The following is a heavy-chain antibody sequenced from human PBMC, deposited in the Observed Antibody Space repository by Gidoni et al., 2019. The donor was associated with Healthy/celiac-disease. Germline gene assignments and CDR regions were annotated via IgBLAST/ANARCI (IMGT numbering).Heavy chain of an antibody. CDR3: AKDSSVTPDAFDI. D-gene: IGHD4-17*01. J-gene: IGHJ3*02. V-gene: IGHV3-9*01. CDR1: GFTFDDYA. Sequence: EVQLVESGGGLVQPGRSLRLSCAASGFTFDDYAMHWVRQAPGKGLEWVSGISWNSGSIGYADSVKGRFTISRDNAKNSLYLQMNSLRAEDTALYYCAKDSSVTPDAFDIWGQGTXVTVSS. CDR2: ISWNSGSI.